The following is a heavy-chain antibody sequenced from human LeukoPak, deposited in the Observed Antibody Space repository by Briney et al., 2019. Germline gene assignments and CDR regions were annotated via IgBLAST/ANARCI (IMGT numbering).Heavy chain of an antibody. D-gene: IGHD6-6*01. CDR3: ARGEEEAPTHWYFDL. J-gene: IGHJ2*01. V-gene: IGHV4-30-2*01. Sequence: PSETLSLTCAVSGGSISSGGYSWSWIRQPPGKGLEWIGYIYHSGSTYYNPSLKSRVTISVDRSKNQFSLKLSSVTAADTAVYYCARGEEEAPTHWYFDLWGRGTLVTVSS. CDR1: GGSISSGGYS. CDR2: IYHSGST.